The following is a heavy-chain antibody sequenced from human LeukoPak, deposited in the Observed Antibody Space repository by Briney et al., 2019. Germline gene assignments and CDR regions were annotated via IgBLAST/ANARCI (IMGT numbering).Heavy chain of an antibody. CDR1: GFTFISYS. Sequence: AGGSLRLSCTASGFTFISYSMNWVRQPPGEGLEWVSYISSSGSTIYYADSVKGRFTISRDNAKNSLYLQMNSLRAEDTAVYYCAREVPQLYSGLDYWGQGTLVTVPS. J-gene: IGHJ4*02. D-gene: IGHD5-12*01. CDR2: ISSSGSTI. V-gene: IGHV3-48*04. CDR3: AREVPQLYSGLDY.